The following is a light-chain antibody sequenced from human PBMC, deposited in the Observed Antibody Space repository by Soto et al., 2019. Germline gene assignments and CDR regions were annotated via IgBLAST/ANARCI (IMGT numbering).Light chain of an antibody. CDR2: EVT. Sequence: QSALTQPPSAFGSPGQSVTIPCTGTSSDVGGYDHVSWYQQHPGKAPKLMIYEVTKRPAGVPDRFSGSKSGNTASLTVSGLQAEDEADYFCSSDAGNYTYVFGTGTKLTVL. J-gene: IGLJ1*01. CDR3: SSDAGNYTYV. V-gene: IGLV2-8*01. CDR1: SSDVGGYDH.